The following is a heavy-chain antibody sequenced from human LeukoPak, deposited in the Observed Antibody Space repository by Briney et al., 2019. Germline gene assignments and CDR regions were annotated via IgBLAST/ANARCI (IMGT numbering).Heavy chain of an antibody. CDR1: GFTFSSYA. J-gene: IGHJ4*02. V-gene: IGHV3-23*01. D-gene: IGHD5-18*01. CDR2: ISGSGGST. Sequence: PGGSLRLSCAASGFTFSSYAMSWVRPAPGKGLEGVSAISGSGGSTYYADSVKGRFTISRDNSKNTLYLQMNSLRAEDTAVYYCAKVGVQEDTAMDFDYWGQGTLVTVSS. CDR3: AKVGVQEDTAMDFDY.